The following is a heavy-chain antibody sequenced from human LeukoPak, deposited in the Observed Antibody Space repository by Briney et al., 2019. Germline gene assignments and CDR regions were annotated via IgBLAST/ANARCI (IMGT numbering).Heavy chain of an antibody. V-gene: IGHV3-7*05. CDR1: GITFGSYW. CDR3: ARGGMAVAGSYEY. J-gene: IGHJ4*02. Sequence: PGGSLRLSCAASGITFGSYWMTWVRQAPGKGLECVANIKPDGSEKHYVDSVEGRFTISRDNAKKSLFLEMNSLRAEDTAVYYCARGGMAVAGSYEYWGQGTLVTVSS. D-gene: IGHD6-19*01. CDR2: IKPDGSEK.